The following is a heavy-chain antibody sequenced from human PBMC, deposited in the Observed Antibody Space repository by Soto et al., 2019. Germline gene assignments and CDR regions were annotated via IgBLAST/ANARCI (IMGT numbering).Heavy chain of an antibody. V-gene: IGHV4-31*03. D-gene: IGHD1-1*01. CDR3: ARGSGTSNWFDP. CDR2: IYYSGST. CDR1: GGSISSGGYY. J-gene: IGHJ5*02. Sequence: LSLTCTVSGGSISSGGYYWSWIRQHPGRGLEWIGYIYYSGSTYYNPSLKSRVTISVDTSKNQFSLKLSSVTAADTAVYYCARGSGTSNWFDPWGQGTLVTVSS.